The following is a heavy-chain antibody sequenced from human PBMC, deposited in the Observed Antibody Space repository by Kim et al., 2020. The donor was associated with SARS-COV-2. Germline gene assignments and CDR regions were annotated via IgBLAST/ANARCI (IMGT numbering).Heavy chain of an antibody. CDR2: IIPIFGTA. D-gene: IGHD5-18*01. J-gene: IGHJ6*02. V-gene: IGHV1-69*13. Sequence: SVKVSCKASGGTFSSYAISWVRQAPGQGLEWMGGIIPIFGTAKYAQKFQGRVTITADESTSTAYMELSSLRSEDTAVYYCARGVGGSSWIQVLPHYYFGMDVWGQGTTVTVSS. CDR1: GGTFSSYA. CDR3: ARGVGGSSWIQVLPHYYFGMDV.